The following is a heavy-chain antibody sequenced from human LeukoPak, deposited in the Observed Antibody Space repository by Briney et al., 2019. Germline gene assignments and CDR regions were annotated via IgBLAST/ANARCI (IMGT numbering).Heavy chain of an antibody. J-gene: IGHJ4*02. CDR3: AKDRLLWFGEHDY. V-gene: IGHV3-23*01. CDR1: GFTFSSYA. D-gene: IGHD3-10*01. CDR2: ISGSGGST. Sequence: PGGSLRLSCAASGFTFSSYAMSWVRQAPGKGLGWVSAISGSGGSTYYADSVKGRFAISRDNSKNTLYLQMNSLRAEDTAVYYCAKDRLLWFGEHDYWGQGTLVTVSS.